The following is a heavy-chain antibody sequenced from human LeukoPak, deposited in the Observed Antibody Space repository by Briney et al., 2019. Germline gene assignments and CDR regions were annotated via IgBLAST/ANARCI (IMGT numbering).Heavy chain of an antibody. CDR2: ISAYNGNT. Sequence: ASVKVSCKASGYTFTSYGISWVRQAPGQGLECMGWISAYNGNTNYAQKLQGRVTMTTDTSTSTAYMELRSLRSDDTAVYYCARERGRYSNYYYGMDVWGQGTTVTVSS. D-gene: IGHD4-11*01. J-gene: IGHJ6*02. CDR3: ARERGRYSNYYYGMDV. V-gene: IGHV1-18*01. CDR1: GYTFTSYG.